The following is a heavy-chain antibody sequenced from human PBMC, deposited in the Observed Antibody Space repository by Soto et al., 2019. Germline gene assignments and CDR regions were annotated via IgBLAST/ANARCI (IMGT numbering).Heavy chain of an antibody. CDR2: INPSGGST. J-gene: IGHJ6*02. Sequence: ASVKVFCKASGYTFTSYYMHWVRQAPGQGLEWMGIINPSGGSTSYAQKFQGRVTMTRDTSTSTVYMELSSLRSEDTAVYYCARDVDSSGYSSYSYYGMDVWGQGTTVTVS. CDR3: ARDVDSSGYSSYSYYGMDV. V-gene: IGHV1-46*01. CDR1: GYTFTSYY. D-gene: IGHD3-22*01.